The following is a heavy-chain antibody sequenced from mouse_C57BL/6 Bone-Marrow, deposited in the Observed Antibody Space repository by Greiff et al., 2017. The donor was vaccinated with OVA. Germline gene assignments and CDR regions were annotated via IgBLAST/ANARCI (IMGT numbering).Heavy chain of an antibody. Sequence: QVQLQQPGAELVRPGSSVKLSCKASGYTFTSYWMHWVKQRPIQGLEWIGNIDPSDSETRYNQKFKDKATLTVDKSSSTAYMQLSSLTSEDSAVYYCARTYYYGSSYGYWGQGTTLTVSS. D-gene: IGHD1-1*01. V-gene: IGHV1-52*01. CDR2: IDPSDSET. CDR1: GYTFTSYW. J-gene: IGHJ2*01. CDR3: ARTYYYGSSYGY.